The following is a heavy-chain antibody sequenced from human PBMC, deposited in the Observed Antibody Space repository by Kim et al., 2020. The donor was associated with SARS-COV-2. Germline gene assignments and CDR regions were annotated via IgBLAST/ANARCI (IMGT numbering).Heavy chain of an antibody. Sequence: GDGTADAESVKGRFTISRDNSMNMLYLQMNSLRADATAVYYCAHIWNRAYWGQGTLVTVSS. V-gene: IGHV3-23*01. D-gene: IGHD1-1*01. J-gene: IGHJ4*02. CDR3: AHIWNRAY. CDR2: GDGT.